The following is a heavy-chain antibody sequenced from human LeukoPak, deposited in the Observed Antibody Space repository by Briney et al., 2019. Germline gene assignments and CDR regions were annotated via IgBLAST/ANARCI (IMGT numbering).Heavy chain of an antibody. Sequence: ASVNVSCKASGYTINSHDINWVRQATGQGLEWMGWVNPNSGNSTSAQKFQGRVTMTRSTSINTVYTELSSLTSEDTAVYYCARRRGAGDTSRNWFDPWGQGTLVIVSS. V-gene: IGHV1-8*01. CDR2: VNPNSGNS. J-gene: IGHJ5*02. CDR1: GYTINSHD. D-gene: IGHD6-13*01. CDR3: ARRRGAGDTSRNWFDP.